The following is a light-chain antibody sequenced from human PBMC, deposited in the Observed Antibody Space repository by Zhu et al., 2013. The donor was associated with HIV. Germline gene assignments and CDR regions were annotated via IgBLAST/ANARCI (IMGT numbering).Light chain of an antibody. CDR3: QQHADSPPVT. Sequence: EIELTQSPGTLSLSPGERATLSCRASQSVSSSYLAWYQQKPGQAPRLLIYGASSRATDIPDRFSGSGSGTDFTLTISRLEPEDFAVYYCQQHADSPPVTFGQGHAWRLN. CDR1: QSVSSSY. CDR2: GAS. V-gene: IGKV3-20*01. J-gene: IGKJ5*01.